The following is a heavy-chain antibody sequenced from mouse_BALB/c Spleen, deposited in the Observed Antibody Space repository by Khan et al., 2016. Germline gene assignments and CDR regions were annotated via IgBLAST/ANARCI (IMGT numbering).Heavy chain of an antibody. D-gene: IGHD4-1*02. CDR2: IISSGAT. CDR1: GYSITSDYA. Sequence: EVQLQESGPGLVKPSQSLSLTCTVTGYSITSDYAWNWIRQFPGNKLEWMGYIISSGATSYNPSLKSRISITRDTSKNQFFLQLNSVTPEDTATYFCRRHQLAEWYFDVWGAGTTVTVSS. V-gene: IGHV3-2*02. J-gene: IGHJ1*01. CDR3: RRHQLAEWYFDV.